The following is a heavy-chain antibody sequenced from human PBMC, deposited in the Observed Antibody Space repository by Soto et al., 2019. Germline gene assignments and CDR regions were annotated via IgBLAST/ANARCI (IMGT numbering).Heavy chain of an antibody. J-gene: IGHJ6*02. Sequence: GASVKVSCKASGYTFTSYGISWVRQAPGQGLEWMGWISAYNGNTNYAQKLQGRVTMTTDTSTRTAYMELRSLRSDDTAVYYCVRARWFGEFFYYYGMDVWGQGTTVTVSS. CDR3: VRARWFGEFFYYYGMDV. CDR2: ISAYNGNT. D-gene: IGHD3-10*01. CDR1: GYTFTSYG. V-gene: IGHV1-18*01.